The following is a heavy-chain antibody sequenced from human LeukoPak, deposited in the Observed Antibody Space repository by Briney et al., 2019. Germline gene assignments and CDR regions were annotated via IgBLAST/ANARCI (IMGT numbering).Heavy chain of an antibody. V-gene: IGHV4-34*01. CDR2: INHSGST. J-gene: IGHJ4*02. Sequence: SETLSLTCAVYGGSFSGYYWTWIRQPPGKGLEWIGEINHSGSTNYNPSLKSRVTISVDTSKNQFSLKLSSVTAADTAAYYCARSDIWGSYRFLDYWGQGALVTVSS. CDR3: ARSDIWGSYRFLDY. CDR1: GGSFSGYY. D-gene: IGHD3-16*02.